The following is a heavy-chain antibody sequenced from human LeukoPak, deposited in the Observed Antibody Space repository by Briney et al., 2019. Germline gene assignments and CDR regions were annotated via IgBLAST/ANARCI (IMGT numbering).Heavy chain of an antibody. D-gene: IGHD2-21*02. CDR3: ARCGCDCFHFDY. Sequence: EHAASVKGRFTISRDDSKSIAYLQMNSLKTEDTAVYHCARCGCDCFHFDYWGQGTLVTVSS. V-gene: IGHV3-49*02. J-gene: IGHJ4*02.